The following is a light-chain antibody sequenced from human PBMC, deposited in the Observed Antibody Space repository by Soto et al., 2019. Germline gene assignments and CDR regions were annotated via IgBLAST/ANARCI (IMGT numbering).Light chain of an antibody. CDR2: DAS. CDR3: HQSYSTPLWT. Sequence: DIQLTQSPSSRSACVEDKVTITCRTSQSIRSYLNWVQPKPGKAPKLXIYDASSLQTGVPSRFSGSGAGTDFSLTISSLQPEDFAAYYCHQSYSTPLWTFAQGTKVDIK. J-gene: IGKJ1*01. CDR1: QSIRSY. V-gene: IGKV1-39*01.